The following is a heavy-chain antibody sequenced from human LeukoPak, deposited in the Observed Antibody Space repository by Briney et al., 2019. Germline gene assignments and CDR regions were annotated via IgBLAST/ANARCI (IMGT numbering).Heavy chain of an antibody. D-gene: IGHD1-26*01. V-gene: IGHV4-59*11. Sequence: SEALSLTCSVSGASMSDHSWSWIRQPPGKGLEWIANIDDTWFTNDNPSLKSRVTSSIDTSKNQFSLRLTSVTAADTAVYYCARDQGADLPHDVGYMDVWGKGTTVTVSS. CDR1: GASMSDHS. CDR2: IDDTWFT. J-gene: IGHJ6*03. CDR3: ARDQGADLPHDVGYMDV.